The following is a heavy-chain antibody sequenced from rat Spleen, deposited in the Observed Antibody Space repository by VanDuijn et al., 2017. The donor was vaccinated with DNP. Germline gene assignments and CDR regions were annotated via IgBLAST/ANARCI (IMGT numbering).Heavy chain of an antibody. D-gene: IGHD1-5*01. CDR3: ATHGDRYNFVYAMDA. V-gene: IGHV5-20*01. Sequence: EVQLVESGGGSVPPGGSLKVSCAASGFSFSDYYVAWVRLPPTKGLEWVAYIRYYGGSPFYGDSVKGRFIFSRDNAKSTLSLQMDSLRSEDTAPYYCATHGDRYNFVYAMDAWGQGTSVTVSS. J-gene: IGHJ4*01. CDR2: IRYYGGSP. CDR1: GFSFSDYY.